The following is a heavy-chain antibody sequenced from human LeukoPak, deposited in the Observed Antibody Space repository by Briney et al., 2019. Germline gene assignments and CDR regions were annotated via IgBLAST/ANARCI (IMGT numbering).Heavy chain of an antibody. CDR1: GFTFSTYW. J-gene: IGHJ6*03. CDR2: IKQDGSEK. V-gene: IGHV3-7*04. Sequence: GGSLRLSCAASGFTFSTYWMSWVRQAPGKGLEWVANIKQDGSEKYYVDSVKGRFTISRDNAKNSLYLQMNSPSAEDTAVYYCARGIAATNYMDVWGKGTTVTVSS. CDR3: ARGIAATNYMDV. D-gene: IGHD6-13*01.